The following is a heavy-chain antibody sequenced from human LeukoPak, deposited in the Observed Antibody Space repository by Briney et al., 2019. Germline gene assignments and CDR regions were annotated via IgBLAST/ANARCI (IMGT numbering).Heavy chain of an antibody. CDR3: ARGGNSDYYYYYMDV. CDR1: GGSISSGGYY. CDR2: IYYSGST. D-gene: IGHD4-23*01. Sequence: SETLSLTCTVSGGSISSGGYYWSWIRQHPGKGLEWIGYIYYSGSTNYNPSLKSRVTISVDTSKNQFSLKLSSVTAADTAVYYCARGGNSDYYYYYMDVWGKGTTVTVSS. V-gene: IGHV4-61*08. J-gene: IGHJ6*03.